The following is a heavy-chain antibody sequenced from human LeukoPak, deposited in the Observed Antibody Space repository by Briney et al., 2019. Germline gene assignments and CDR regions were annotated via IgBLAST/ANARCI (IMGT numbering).Heavy chain of an antibody. J-gene: IGHJ4*02. V-gene: IGHV3-15*01. Sequence: GGSLRLSCAASGFTFSNAWMSWVRQAPGKGLEWVGRIKSKTDGGTTDYAAPVKGRFTFSRDDSKNTLYLQMNSLKTEDTAVYYCTTDNGLWFGELPTFDYWGQGTLVTVSS. D-gene: IGHD3-10*01. CDR3: TTDNGLWFGELPTFDY. CDR1: GFTFSNAW. CDR2: IKSKTDGGTT.